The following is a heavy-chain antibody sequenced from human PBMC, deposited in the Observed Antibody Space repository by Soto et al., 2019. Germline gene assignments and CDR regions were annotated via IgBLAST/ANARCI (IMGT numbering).Heavy chain of an antibody. Sequence: EVQLLESGGGLVQPGGSLGLPCAASGFTFSSNAMSWSRQAPGKGLEWVPAISGSGGSTYYADSVKGRFTISRDNSKNTLYLQMNSLRAEDTAVYYCASSRGDYDSSGYFFDYWGQGTLVTVSS. CDR1: GFTFSSNA. CDR3: ASSRGDYDSSGYFFDY. CDR2: ISGSGGST. J-gene: IGHJ4*02. D-gene: IGHD3-22*01. V-gene: IGHV3-23*01.